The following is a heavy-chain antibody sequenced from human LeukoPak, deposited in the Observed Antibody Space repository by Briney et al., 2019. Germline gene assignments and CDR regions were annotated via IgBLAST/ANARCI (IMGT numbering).Heavy chain of an antibody. V-gene: IGHV3-23*01. CDR3: AKDVFSHDSSGYYYSGFDY. CDR2: MSGSGKTT. J-gene: IGHJ4*02. CDR1: GFTFSSYP. Sequence: GGSLRLSCAASGFTFSSYPMAWVRQAPGKGLEWVSGMSGSGKTTYYADSVKGRITISRDNAKNSLYLQMNSLRAEDMALYYCAKDVFSHDSSGYYYSGFDYWGQGTLVTVSS. D-gene: IGHD3-22*01.